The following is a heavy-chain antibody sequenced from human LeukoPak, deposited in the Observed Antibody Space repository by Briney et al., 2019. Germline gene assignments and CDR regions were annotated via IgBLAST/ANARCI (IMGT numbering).Heavy chain of an antibody. Sequence: GGSLRLSCAASGFTFGDYAMSWVRQAPGKGLEWVSAIDSVKGRFTISRDTSKNTLYLQMKSLRAGDTALYYCVGGYQLLLFDDWGQGTLVTVSS. CDR1: GFTFGDYA. D-gene: IGHD2-2*01. CDR2: I. CDR3: VGGYQLLLFDD. V-gene: IGHV3-23*01. J-gene: IGHJ4*02.